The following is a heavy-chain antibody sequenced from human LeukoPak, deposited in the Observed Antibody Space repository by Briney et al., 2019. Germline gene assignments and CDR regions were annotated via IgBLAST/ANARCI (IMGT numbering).Heavy chain of an antibody. CDR3: ARDLGGSGSLFDF. D-gene: IGHD3-10*01. CDR1: GGSISSSNW. V-gene: IGHV4-4*02. J-gene: IGHJ4*02. Sequence: SGTLSLTCAVSGGSISSSNWWRGVRQPPGKGLEWIGEIYHSGRTKYNPSLTSRVTISLHKSKHHFSLKLNSVTAADTAVYYCARDLGGSGSLFDFWGQGTLVTVSS. CDR2: IYHSGRT.